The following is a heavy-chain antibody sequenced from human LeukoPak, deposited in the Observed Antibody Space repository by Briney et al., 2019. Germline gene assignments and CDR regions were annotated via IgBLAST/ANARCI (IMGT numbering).Heavy chain of an antibody. J-gene: IGHJ4*02. CDR2: ISSSSSYI. D-gene: IGHD1-26*01. Sequence: GGSLRLSCAASGFTFSSYSMNWVRQAPGKGLEWVSSISSSSSYIYYADSVKGRFTISRDNSKNMLYMQMNSLRAEDTAAYYCAKGGVGVTASEYWGQGTLLTVSS. CDR3: AKGGVGVTASEY. V-gene: IGHV3-21*04. CDR1: GFTFSSYS.